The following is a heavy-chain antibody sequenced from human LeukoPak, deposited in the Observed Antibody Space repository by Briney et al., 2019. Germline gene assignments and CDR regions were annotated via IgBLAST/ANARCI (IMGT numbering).Heavy chain of an antibody. Sequence: ASVKVSCKASGYTLTSYDINWVRQATGQGLEWMGWMNPNSGNTGYAQKFQGRDTMTRNTSISTAYMELSSLRSEDTAVYYCARVYRQLRPYYFDYWGQGTLVTVSS. D-gene: IGHD4-23*01. CDR1: GYTLTSYD. CDR3: ARVYRQLRPYYFDY. CDR2: MNPNSGNT. V-gene: IGHV1-8*01. J-gene: IGHJ4*02.